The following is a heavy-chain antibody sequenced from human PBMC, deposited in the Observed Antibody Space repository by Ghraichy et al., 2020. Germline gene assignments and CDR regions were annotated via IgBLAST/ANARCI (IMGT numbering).Heavy chain of an antibody. CDR2: ISTSSRYI. D-gene: IGHD5-24*01. V-gene: IGHV3-21*01. Sequence: GESLNISCAASGFTFSSSNMNWVRQAPGKGLEWVSSISTSSRYIYYADSVKGRFTISRDNAKNSLYLQMNTLRAEDTAVYYCAGSWIEMATITAFDYWGQGTLVTVSS. CDR3: AGSWIEMATITAFDY. CDR1: GFTFSSSN. J-gene: IGHJ4*02.